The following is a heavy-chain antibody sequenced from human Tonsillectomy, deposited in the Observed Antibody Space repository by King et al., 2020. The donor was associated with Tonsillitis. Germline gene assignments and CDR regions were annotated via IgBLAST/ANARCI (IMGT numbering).Heavy chain of an antibody. CDR1: GGSISSYY. Sequence: QLQESGPGLVKPSETLSLTCTVSGGSISSYYWSWIRQPPGKGLEWIGYIYYSGSTNYNPSLKSRVTISVDTSKNQFSLKLSSVTAADTAVYYCARELRQGDFWSGSLDWFDPWGQGTLVTVSS. V-gene: IGHV4-59*01. J-gene: IGHJ5*02. CDR3: ARELRQGDFWSGSLDWFDP. D-gene: IGHD3-3*01. CDR2: IYYSGST.